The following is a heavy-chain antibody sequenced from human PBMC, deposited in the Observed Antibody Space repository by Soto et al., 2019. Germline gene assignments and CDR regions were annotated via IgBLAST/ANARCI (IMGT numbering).Heavy chain of an antibody. CDR2: VIPIFGKA. V-gene: IGHV1-69*01. Sequence: QVQLVQSGAEVKKPGSSVKVSCKASGGTFSSYAISWVRQAPGQGLEWMGGVIPIFGKANYAQKFQGRVTITSDESTSTAYMELSSLRSEDTAVYYCARGYYYDSSGYYSNAYYFDYWGQGTLVTVSS. CDR1: GGTFSSYA. CDR3: ARGYYYDSSGYYSNAYYFDY. D-gene: IGHD3-22*01. J-gene: IGHJ4*02.